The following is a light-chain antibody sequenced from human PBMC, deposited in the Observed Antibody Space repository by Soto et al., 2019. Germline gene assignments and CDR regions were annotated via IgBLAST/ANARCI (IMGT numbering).Light chain of an antibody. J-gene: IGLJ2*01. Sequence: NFMLTQPHSVSESPGKTVTISCTPSSGSIANNHVQWYQQRPGSAPTTVIYEDNQRPSGVPDRFSGSVDSSSNSASLTISGLKAEDEADYYCQSYDRTTVVFGGGTKLTVL. V-gene: IGLV6-57*03. CDR2: EDN. CDR3: QSYDRTTVV. CDR1: SGSIANNH.